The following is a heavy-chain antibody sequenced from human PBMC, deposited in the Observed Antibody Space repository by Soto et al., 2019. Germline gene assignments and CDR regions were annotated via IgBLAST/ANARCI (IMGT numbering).Heavy chain of an antibody. CDR1: GYSFTSYW. CDR2: IDPTDSYT. V-gene: IGHV5-10-1*01. D-gene: IGHD6-13*01. Sequence: GESLKISCKGSGYSFTSYWISWVRQMPGKGLEWMGRIDPTDSYTTYSPSFPGDVAISVDKSINTAYLQWTSLKASDTAIYYCARDNSRYHFSMDVWGQGTTVTVSS. J-gene: IGHJ6*02. CDR3: ARDNSRYHFSMDV.